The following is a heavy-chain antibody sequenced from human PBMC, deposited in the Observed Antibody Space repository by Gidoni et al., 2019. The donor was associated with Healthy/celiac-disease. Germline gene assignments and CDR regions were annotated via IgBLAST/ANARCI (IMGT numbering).Heavy chain of an antibody. V-gene: IGHV3-74*01. CDR2: RNRDASYT. CDR1: GFPFNGYW. Sequence: EVQLVESGGGLVQPGGCLGLSWSAPGFPFNGYWMHWVRQAQGKGLVWVSRRNRDASYTSYADSVKGRFTISRDNANNTLFLQMNSLRAEDTAVYYCARWVGIAAAVDYWGQGTRVTVSS. J-gene: IGHJ4*02. D-gene: IGHD6-13*01. CDR3: ARWVGIAAAVDY.